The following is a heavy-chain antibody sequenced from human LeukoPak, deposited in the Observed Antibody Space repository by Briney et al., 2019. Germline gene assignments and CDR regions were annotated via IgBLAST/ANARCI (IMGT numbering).Heavy chain of an antibody. J-gene: IGHJ4*02. CDR1: GYTFSSYW. V-gene: IGHV3-74*01. Sequence: GASVKVSCKASGYTFSSYWMHWVRQVPGKGLVWVARINTGGSSTTYADSVKGRFTISRDNAKNMLYLQMDSLRDEDTGVYYCARSNQADDYWGQGTLVTVSS. CDR2: INTGGSST. CDR3: ARSNQADDY. D-gene: IGHD1-14*01.